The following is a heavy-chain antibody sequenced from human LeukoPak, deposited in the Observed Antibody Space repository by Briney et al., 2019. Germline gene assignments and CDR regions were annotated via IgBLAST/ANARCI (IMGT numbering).Heavy chain of an antibody. CDR1: GFTLSNYE. J-gene: IGHJ6*02. CDR3: ARISVSYYYGMDV. CDR2: ISSSGSTI. Sequence: GGSLRLSCAASGFTLSNYEMNWVRQAPGKGLEWVLYISSSGSTIYYADSVKGRLTTSRDSAKNSLYLQMNSLRVEDTAVYHCARISVSYYYGMDVWGQGTTVTVSS. V-gene: IGHV3-48*03.